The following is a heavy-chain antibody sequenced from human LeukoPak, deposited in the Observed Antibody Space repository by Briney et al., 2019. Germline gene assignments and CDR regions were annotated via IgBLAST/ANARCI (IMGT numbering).Heavy chain of an antibody. Sequence: GGSLRLSCAASGFTFSSYGMHWVRQAPGKGLEWVAVISYDGSNKYYADSVKGRFTISRDNSKNTLYLQMNSLRAEDTAVYYCAKETSPYGDYDMVSYYFDYWGQGTLVTVSS. CDR1: GFTFSSYG. D-gene: IGHD4-17*01. J-gene: IGHJ4*02. CDR3: AKETSPYGDYDMVSYYFDY. V-gene: IGHV3-30*18. CDR2: ISYDGSNK.